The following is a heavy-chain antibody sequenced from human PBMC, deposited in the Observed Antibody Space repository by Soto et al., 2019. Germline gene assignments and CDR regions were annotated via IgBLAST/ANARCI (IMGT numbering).Heavy chain of an antibody. Sequence: GGSLRLSCAVSGFIISDYYMSWIRQAPGKGLEWVSYISRSINYTNYADSVRGRFTISRDNARNSLFLQMNSLSAEDTGVYYCERAGIAEAVDYWGQGTLVTVSS. V-gene: IGHV3-11*06. CDR2: ISRSINYT. CDR1: GFIISDYY. CDR3: ERAGIAEAVDY. D-gene: IGHD6-13*01. J-gene: IGHJ4*02.